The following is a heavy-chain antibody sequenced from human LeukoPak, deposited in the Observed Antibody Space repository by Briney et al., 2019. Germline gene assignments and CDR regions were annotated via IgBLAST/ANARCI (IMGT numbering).Heavy chain of an antibody. V-gene: IGHV3-20*04. CDR1: GFSFESYG. CDR2: INWNGGTT. Sequence: PGGSLRLSCAASGFSFESYGMTWVRQVPGKGLEWVSYINWNGGTTDYADSVKGRFTISRDNGMSSLYLQMNSLRAEDTALYYCARDYGSGSYYNGLDYWGQGTLVSVSS. J-gene: IGHJ4*02. CDR3: ARDYGSGSYYNGLDY. D-gene: IGHD3-10*01.